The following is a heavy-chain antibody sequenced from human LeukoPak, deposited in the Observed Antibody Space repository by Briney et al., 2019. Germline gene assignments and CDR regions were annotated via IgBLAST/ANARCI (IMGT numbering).Heavy chain of an antibody. CDR1: GYTFTGYY. Sequence: ASVKVSCKASGYTFTGYYMHWVRQAPGQGLEWMGCINPNSGGTNYAQKFQGRVTMTRDTSISTAYMELSRLRSDDTAVYYCARYDFWSGSHYFDYWGQGTLVTVSS. V-gene: IGHV1-2*02. D-gene: IGHD3-3*01. CDR2: INPNSGGT. J-gene: IGHJ4*02. CDR3: ARYDFWSGSHYFDY.